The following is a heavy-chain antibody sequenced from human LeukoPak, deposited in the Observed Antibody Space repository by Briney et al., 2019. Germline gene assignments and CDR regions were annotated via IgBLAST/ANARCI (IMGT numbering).Heavy chain of an antibody. J-gene: IGHJ4*02. CDR1: GFTFSRYW. D-gene: IGHD4-17*01. Sequence: GGSLRLSCEASGFTFSRYWMHWVRQAPGKGLEWVSRINGDGSYTNYADSVKGRFTISRDNAKNTLYLQVNSLRAEDTAVYFCSRDSIEDDYGDYVGDYWGQGTLVTVSS. V-gene: IGHV3-74*01. CDR2: INGDGSYT. CDR3: SRDSIEDDYGDYVGDY.